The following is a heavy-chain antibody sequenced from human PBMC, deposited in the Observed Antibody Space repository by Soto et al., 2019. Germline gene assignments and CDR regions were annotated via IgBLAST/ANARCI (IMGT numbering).Heavy chain of an antibody. D-gene: IGHD2-15*01. V-gene: IGHV4-30-2*01. CDR2: IYHSGTT. CDR3: ATVIPATRYFAY. Sequence: SETLSLTCTVSGGSIGNDDYSWSWVRQPPGKDLEWIGYIYHSGTTYYNPSLTSRVTISVDGSNNQFSLKLTSMTAADTAVYYCATVIPATRYFAYWGQGTLVTVSS. J-gene: IGHJ4*02. CDR1: GGSIGNDDYS.